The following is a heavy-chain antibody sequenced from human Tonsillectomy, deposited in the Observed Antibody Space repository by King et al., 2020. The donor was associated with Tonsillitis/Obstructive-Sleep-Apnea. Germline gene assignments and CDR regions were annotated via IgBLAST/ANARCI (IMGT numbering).Heavy chain of an antibody. CDR1: GFTFSSYW. CDR2: ITSDGSST. J-gene: IGHJ4*02. CDR3: ARDLGHCSSITCYRPFDY. V-gene: IGHV3-74*01. Sequence: VQLVESGGGLVQPGGSLRLSCAAPGFTFSSYWMHWVRQVPGKGLVWVSRITSDGSSTTYADSVKGRFTISRDNAKNTLYLQMNSLRAEDTAVYYCARDLGHCSSITCYRPFDYWGQGTLVTVSS. D-gene: IGHD2-2*02.